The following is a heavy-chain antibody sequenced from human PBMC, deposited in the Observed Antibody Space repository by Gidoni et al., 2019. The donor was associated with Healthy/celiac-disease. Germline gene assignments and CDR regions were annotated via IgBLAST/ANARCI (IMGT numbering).Heavy chain of an antibody. Sequence: EVQLVESGGGLVQPGRSLRLSCAASGFTFDDYAMNWVRQAPGKGLEWVSGISWNSGSIGYADSVKGRFTISRDNAKNSLYLQMNSLRAEDTALYYCAKDIGGGGIRPWLGMDVWGQGTTVTVSS. D-gene: IGHD3-16*01. V-gene: IGHV3-9*01. CDR2: ISWNSGSI. J-gene: IGHJ6*02. CDR1: GFTFDDYA. CDR3: AKDIGGGGIRPWLGMDV.